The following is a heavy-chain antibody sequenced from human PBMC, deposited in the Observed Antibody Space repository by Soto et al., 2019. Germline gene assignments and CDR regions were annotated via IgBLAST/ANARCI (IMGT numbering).Heavy chain of an antibody. D-gene: IGHD2-21*02. V-gene: IGHV3-33*01. J-gene: IGHJ1*01. CDR1: GFTFSSYG. CDR2: IWYDGSNK. Sequence: QVQLVESGGGVVQPGRSLRLSCAASGFTFSSYGMHWVRQAPGKGLEWVAVIWYDGSNKYYADSVKGRFTISRDNSKNTLYLQMNSRRAEDTAVYYCAREAYCGGDCYLGQYFQHWGQGTLVTVSS. CDR3: AREAYCGGDCYLGQYFQH.